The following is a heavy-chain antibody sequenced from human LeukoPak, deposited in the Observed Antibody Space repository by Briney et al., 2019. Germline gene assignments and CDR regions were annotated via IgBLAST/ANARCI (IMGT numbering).Heavy chain of an antibody. J-gene: IGHJ6*02. CDR2: IWYDGSNK. CDR1: GFTFSSYG. V-gene: IGHV3-30*02. Sequence: PGGSLRLSCAASGFTFSSYGMHWVRQAPGKGLEWVAVIWYDGSNKYYADSVKGRFTISRDNSKNTPYLQMNSLRTEDTAVYYCAKGRVGANGYYYYGMDVWGQGTTVTVSS. D-gene: IGHD1-26*01. CDR3: AKGRVGANGYYYYGMDV.